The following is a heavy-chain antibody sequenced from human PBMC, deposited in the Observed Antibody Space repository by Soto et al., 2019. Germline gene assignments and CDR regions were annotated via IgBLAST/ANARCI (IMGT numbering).Heavy chain of an antibody. V-gene: IGHV3-9*01. D-gene: IGHD3-10*01. CDR3: ATDVCMGVRGIHGSDP. Sequence: EVQLVESGGGLVQPGRSLRLSCAASGFTFGDYSMHWVRQAPGKGLEWVSGISWNGKNIGYADSVKGRFTISRDNAKNSLYLQMNSLRTEDTALYHCATDVCMGVRGIHGSDPWGQGTLVTVSS. CDR2: ISWNGKNI. CDR1: GFTFGDYS. J-gene: IGHJ5*02.